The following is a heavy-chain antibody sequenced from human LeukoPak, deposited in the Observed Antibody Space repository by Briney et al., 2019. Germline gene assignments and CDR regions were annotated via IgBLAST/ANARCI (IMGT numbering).Heavy chain of an antibody. Sequence: PGGSLRLSCAASGFTLSDYWMSWVRQAPGKGLEWVANMDQDGSEENYVDSVKGRFTISRDDAKNSLYLQMSSLRAEDTAVYYCAKDPAGTNDGVGATTLGGQGTLVTVSS. V-gene: IGHV3-7*03. CDR1: GFTLSDYW. CDR2: MDQDGSEE. CDR3: AKDPAGTNDGVGATTL. J-gene: IGHJ4*02. D-gene: IGHD1-26*01.